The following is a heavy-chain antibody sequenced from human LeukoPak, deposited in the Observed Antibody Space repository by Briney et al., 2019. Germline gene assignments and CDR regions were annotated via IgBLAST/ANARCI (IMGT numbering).Heavy chain of an antibody. CDR3: ASGGSNWYYYMDV. CDR2: IYTSGST. J-gene: IGHJ6*03. D-gene: IGHD6-13*01. CDR1: GGSISSGSYY. Sequence: PSETLSLTCTVSGGSISSGSYYWSWIRQPAGKGLEWIGRIYTSGSTNYNPSLKSRVTISVDTSKNQFSLKLSSVTAADTDVYYCASGGSNWYYYMDVWGKGTTVTISS. V-gene: IGHV4-61*02.